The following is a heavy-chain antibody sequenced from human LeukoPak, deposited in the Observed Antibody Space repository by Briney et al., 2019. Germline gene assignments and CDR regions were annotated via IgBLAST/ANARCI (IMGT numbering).Heavy chain of an antibody. CDR2: ISGGGST. CDR1: GFTFSSYA. CDR3: AKDLEWDPRGLDY. Sequence: TGGSLRLSCAASGFTFSSYAMNWVRQAPGKGLEWVSGISGGGSTYYADSGKGRFTISRDNSKNTLYLQMNSLRAEDTAVYYCAKDLEWDPRGLDYWGQGTLVTVSS. D-gene: IGHD1-26*01. J-gene: IGHJ4*02. V-gene: IGHV3-23*01.